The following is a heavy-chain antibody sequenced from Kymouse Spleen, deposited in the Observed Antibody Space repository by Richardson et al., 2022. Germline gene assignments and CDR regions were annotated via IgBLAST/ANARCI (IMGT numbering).Heavy chain of an antibody. CDR1: GFTFSGSA. CDR2: IRSKANSYAT. Sequence: EVQLVESGGGLVQPGGSLKLSCAASGFTFSGSAMHWVRQASGKGLEWVGRIRSKANSYATAYAASVKGRFTISRDDSKNTAYLQMNSLKTEDTAVYYCTRQGWELPHYGMDVWGQGTTVTVSS. J-gene: IGHJ6*02. CDR3: TRQGWELPHYGMDV. D-gene: IGHD1-26*01. V-gene: IGHV3-73*02.